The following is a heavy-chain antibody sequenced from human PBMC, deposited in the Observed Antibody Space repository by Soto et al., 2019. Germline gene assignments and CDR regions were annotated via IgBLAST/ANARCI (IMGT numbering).Heavy chain of an antibody. J-gene: IGHJ5*02. CDR3: VISRWGIGWFDP. CDR1: GGSISSDYYY. V-gene: IGHV4-30-4*01. D-gene: IGHD7-27*01. CDR2: IYSSGNT. Sequence: SETLSLTCTVSGGSISSDYYYWSWIRQPPGKGLEWIGYIYSSGNTYYNPSLKSRVTISVDTSKNQFSLKLSSVTAADTAVYYCVISRWGIGWFDPWGQGALVTVS.